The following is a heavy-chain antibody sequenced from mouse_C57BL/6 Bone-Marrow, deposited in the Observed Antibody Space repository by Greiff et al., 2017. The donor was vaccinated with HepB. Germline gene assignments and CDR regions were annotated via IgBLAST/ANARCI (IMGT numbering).Heavy chain of an antibody. Sequence: EVQLVESGGGFVKPGGSLKLSCAASGFTFSDYGMHWVRQAPEKGLEWVAYISSGSSTIYYADTVKGRFTISRDNAKNTLFLQMTSLRSEDTAMYYCARGYYYGSSPFAYWGQGTLVTVSA. CDR1: GFTFSDYG. D-gene: IGHD1-1*01. CDR3: ARGYYYGSSPFAY. V-gene: IGHV5-17*01. J-gene: IGHJ3*01. CDR2: ISSGSSTI.